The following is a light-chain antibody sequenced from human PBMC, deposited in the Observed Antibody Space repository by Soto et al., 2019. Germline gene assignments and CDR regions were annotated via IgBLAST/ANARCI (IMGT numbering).Light chain of an antibody. CDR1: QDISNH. V-gene: IGKV1-33*01. CDR3: QLYDNLLLT. J-gene: IGKJ4*01. CDR2: VAS. Sequence: DIQMTQSPSSLSASVGDRVTITCQASQDISNHLNWYQQKPGKAPKLLIYVASNLDTGVPSRFSGSGSGTEFTFTISSLQPEDVATYYCQLYDNLLLTFAGGNKVEIK.